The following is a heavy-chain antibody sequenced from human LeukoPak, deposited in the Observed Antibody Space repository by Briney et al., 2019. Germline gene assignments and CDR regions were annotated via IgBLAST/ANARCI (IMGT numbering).Heavy chain of an antibody. Sequence: GASVTVSCKASGYTFTSYAMHWVRQAPGQRLEWMGWINAGNGNTKYSQKFQGRATITRDTSASTAYMELSSLRSEVTAVYYCARDLSEVERPLDHWGQGTLVTVSS. CDR1: GYTFTSYA. D-gene: IGHD1-1*01. CDR2: INAGNGNT. CDR3: ARDLSEVERPLDH. V-gene: IGHV1-3*01. J-gene: IGHJ4*02.